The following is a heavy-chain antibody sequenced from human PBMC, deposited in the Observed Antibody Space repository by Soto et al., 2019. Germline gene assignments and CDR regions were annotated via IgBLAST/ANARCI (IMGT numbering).Heavy chain of an antibody. CDR3: AKENGYSSSWFEFDY. J-gene: IGHJ4*02. CDR2: ISGSGGST. D-gene: IGHD6-13*01. V-gene: IGHV3-23*01. Sequence: EVQLLESGGGLVQSGGSLRLSCAASGFTFSSYAMSWVRQAPGKGLEWVSAISGSGGSTYYADSVKGRFTISRDNSKNALYLQMNSLRAEDTAVYYCAKENGYSSSWFEFDYWGQGTLVTVSS. CDR1: GFTFSSYA.